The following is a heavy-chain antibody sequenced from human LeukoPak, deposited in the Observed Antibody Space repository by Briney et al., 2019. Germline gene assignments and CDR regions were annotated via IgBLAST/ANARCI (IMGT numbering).Heavy chain of an antibody. CDR3: ARETPGDGAFDI. Sequence: ASVKVSCKASGYSFTGYYMHWVRQAPGQGLEWMGWINPNSGGTNHAQKFQGRVTMTRDTSISTAYMELSRLRSDDTAVYYCARETPGDGAFDIWGQGTMVTVSS. J-gene: IGHJ3*02. V-gene: IGHV1-2*02. CDR2: INPNSGGT. CDR1: GYSFTGYY. D-gene: IGHD7-27*01.